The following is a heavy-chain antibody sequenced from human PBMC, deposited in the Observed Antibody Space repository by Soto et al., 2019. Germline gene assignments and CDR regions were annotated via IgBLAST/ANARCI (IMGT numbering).Heavy chain of an antibody. D-gene: IGHD5-12*01. Sequence: WWSLRLSCSASGFTFSSFAMHWFRQAPGKGLEYISAIDNNGVNTYYADSVKGRFTISRDNSKNTLSLQMSSLRPEDTAMYYCARSEWLRNYYYGMDVWGQGTTVTVSS. CDR2: IDNNGVNT. V-gene: IGHV3-64D*06. J-gene: IGHJ6*02. CDR3: ARSEWLRNYYYGMDV. CDR1: GFTFSSFA.